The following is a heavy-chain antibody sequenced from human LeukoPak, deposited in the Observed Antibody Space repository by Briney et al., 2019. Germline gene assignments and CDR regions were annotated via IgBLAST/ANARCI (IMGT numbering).Heavy chain of an antibody. CDR3: ARNYGDLDY. CDR2: IHPSSGGT. V-gene: IGHV1-2*06. CDR1: GYIFTAYY. J-gene: IGHJ4*02. D-gene: IGHD4-17*01. Sequence: ASVKVSCTASGYIFTAYYIHWVRQAPGQGLEWVGRIHPSSGGTEYAQNFQGRVTVTRDTSITTAYMELNRLTSDDTAVYYCARNYGDLDYWGQGTLVTASS.